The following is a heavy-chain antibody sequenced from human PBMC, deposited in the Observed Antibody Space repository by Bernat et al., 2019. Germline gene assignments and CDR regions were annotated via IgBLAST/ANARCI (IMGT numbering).Heavy chain of an antibody. J-gene: IGHJ1*01. Sequence: EVQLVESGGALVQLGGSLRLSCVGSGFSFSGIWMTWVRQAPGKGLEWVANIKQDGSVQHYVDSVKGRFIISRDNTKNSLFLHMNSLRVDETAVYYCARGYGPENWGQGTLVTVSS. D-gene: IGHD2-8*02. CDR2: IKQDGSVQ. CDR1: GFSFSGIW. V-gene: IGHV3-7*03. CDR3: ARGYGPEN.